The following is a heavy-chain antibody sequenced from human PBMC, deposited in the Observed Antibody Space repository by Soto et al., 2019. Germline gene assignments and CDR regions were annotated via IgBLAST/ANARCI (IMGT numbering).Heavy chain of an antibody. D-gene: IGHD5-18*01. CDR1: GFTFISYS. Sequence: PGGSLRLSCASSGFTFISYSMNWVRQAPGKGLEWVSSISSSSSYIYYADSVKGRFTISRDNAKNSLYLQMNSLRAEDTAVYYCARDRDTAPPYFDYWGQGTLVTVSS. J-gene: IGHJ4*02. CDR3: ARDRDTAPPYFDY. CDR2: ISSSSSYI. V-gene: IGHV3-21*01.